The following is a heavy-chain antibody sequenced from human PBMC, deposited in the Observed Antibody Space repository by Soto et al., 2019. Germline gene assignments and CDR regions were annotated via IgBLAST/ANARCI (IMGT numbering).Heavy chain of an antibody. CDR1: GFTFSSYG. D-gene: IGHD2-2*01. CDR2: IWYDGSNK. V-gene: IGHV3-33*01. J-gene: IGHJ3*02. Sequence: QVQLVESGGGVVQPGRSLRLSCAASGFTFSSYGMHWVRQAPGKGLEWVAVIWYDGSNKYYADSVKGRFTISRDNSKNTLYLQMNSLRAEDTAVYYCASAYCSSTSCYSAFDIWGHGTMVTVSS. CDR3: ASAYCSSTSCYSAFDI.